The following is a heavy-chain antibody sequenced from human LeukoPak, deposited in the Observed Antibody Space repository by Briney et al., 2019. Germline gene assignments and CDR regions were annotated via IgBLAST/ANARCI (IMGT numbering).Heavy chain of an antibody. D-gene: IGHD1-26*01. CDR2: IIPIFGTA. V-gene: IGHV1-69*13. Sequence: SVKVSCKASGGTFSSYAISWVRQAPGQGLEWMGGIIPIFGTANYAQKFQGRVTITADESTSTAYMELSSLRSEDTAVYYCARDRDRLRYSGSYSFDYWGQGTLVTVSS. CDR1: GGTFSSYA. CDR3: ARDRDRLRYSGSYSFDY. J-gene: IGHJ4*02.